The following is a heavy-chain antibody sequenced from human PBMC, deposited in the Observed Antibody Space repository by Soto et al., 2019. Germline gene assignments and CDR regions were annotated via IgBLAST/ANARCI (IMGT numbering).Heavy chain of an antibody. CDR3: AREVTGTYGWFDP. CDR1: GFTFSSYG. CDR2: IWYDGSNK. V-gene: IGHV3-33*01. D-gene: IGHD6-19*01. J-gene: IGHJ5*02. Sequence: GGSLRLSCASSGFTFSSYGMHWVRQAPGKGLEWVAVIWYDGSNKYYADSVKGRFTISRDNSKNTLYLQMNSLRVEDTAVYYCAREVTGTYGWFDPWGQGTLVTVSS.